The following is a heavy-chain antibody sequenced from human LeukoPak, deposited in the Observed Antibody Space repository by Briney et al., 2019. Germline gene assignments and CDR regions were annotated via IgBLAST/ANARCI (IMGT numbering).Heavy chain of an antibody. CDR1: GFTFGRYA. CDR3: ARSYSSSWYVYSDY. Sequence: GGSLRLSCAASGFTFGRYAMHWVRQAPGKGLEWVAAISYDGKNQYYGNSVKDRFIITRDDSKNTLYLQMNSLRAEDTAVYYCARSYSSSWYVYSDYWGQGTLVTVSS. D-gene: IGHD6-13*01. J-gene: IGHJ4*02. CDR2: ISYDGKNQ. V-gene: IGHV3-30*03.